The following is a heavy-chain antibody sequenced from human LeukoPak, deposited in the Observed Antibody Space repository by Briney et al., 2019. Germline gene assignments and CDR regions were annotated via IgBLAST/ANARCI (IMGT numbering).Heavy chain of an antibody. CDR3: AKSGYSSSWSNAAVYNWFDP. J-gene: IGHJ5*02. Sequence: GGSLRLSCAASGFTFSSYGLNWVRQAPGKGLEWVSVISGSGGSTYYAGSVKGRFTISRDNSKNTLYLQMNSLRAEDTAVYYCAKSGYSSSWSNAAVYNWFDPWGQGTLVTVSS. CDR2: ISGSGGST. CDR1: GFTFSSYG. V-gene: IGHV3-23*01. D-gene: IGHD6-13*01.